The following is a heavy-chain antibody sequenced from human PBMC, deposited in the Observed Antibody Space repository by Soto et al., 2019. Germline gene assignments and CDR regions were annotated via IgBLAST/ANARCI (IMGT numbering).Heavy chain of an antibody. CDR1: GNTFSSYA. CDR2: IIPIFGTT. V-gene: IGHV1-69*12. CDR3: ARCSGGSWNWFDP. J-gene: IGHJ5*02. D-gene: IGHD6-25*01. Sequence: QVQLVQSGAEVKKPGSSVKVSCKASGNTFSSYAISWVRQAPGQGLEWMGGIIPIFGTTNYAQKFQGRVTITADDSISTTYIELSSLISEDTAVYYCARCSGGSWNWFDPWGQGTLVTVSS.